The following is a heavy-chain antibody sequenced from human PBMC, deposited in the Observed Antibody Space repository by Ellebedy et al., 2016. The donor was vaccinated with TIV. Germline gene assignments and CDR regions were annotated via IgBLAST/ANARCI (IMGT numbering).Heavy chain of an antibody. CDR3: ARTSNMIALEH. D-gene: IGHD3-22*01. CDR2: INPNSGGT. J-gene: IGHJ4*02. CDR1: GYIFTDYH. Sequence: AASVKVSCKASGYIFTDYHIHWVRQAPGQGLEWMGWINPNSGGTLSAPEFQGRVTMTRDATITTAHMELSSLKADDTSIYYCARTSNMIALEHWGQGTLVAVSS. V-gene: IGHV1-2*02.